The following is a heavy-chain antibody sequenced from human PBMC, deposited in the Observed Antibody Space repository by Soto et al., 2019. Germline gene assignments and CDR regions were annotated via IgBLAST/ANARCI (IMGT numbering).Heavy chain of an antibody. D-gene: IGHD3-22*01. Sequence: SETLSLTCTVSGGSISSYYWSWIRQPPGKGLEWIGYIYYSGSTYYNPSLKSRVTISVDTSKNQFSLKLSSVTAADTAVYYCARRLPDYYDSSGYFVWGQGTLVTVSS. V-gene: IGHV4-59*08. CDR1: GGSISSYY. CDR2: IYYSGST. J-gene: IGHJ4*02. CDR3: ARRLPDYYDSSGYFV.